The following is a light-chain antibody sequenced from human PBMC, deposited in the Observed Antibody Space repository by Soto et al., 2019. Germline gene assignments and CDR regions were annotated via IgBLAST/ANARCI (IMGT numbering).Light chain of an antibody. CDR1: QGVSSS. J-gene: IGKJ1*01. V-gene: IGKV3-15*01. CDR3: QQYTYCPRT. Sequence: EIVMTQSPATLSVSPGERATLSCRASQGVSSSLAWYQQTAGQAPRLLIYDASTRATGIPDRFSGSGSGTEFTLTISSLQSEDFAIYYCQQYTYCPRTFGQGTRVEI. CDR2: DAS.